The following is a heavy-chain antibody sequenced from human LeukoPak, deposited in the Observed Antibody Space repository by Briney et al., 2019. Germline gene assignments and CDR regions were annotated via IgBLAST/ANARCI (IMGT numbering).Heavy chain of an antibody. CDR1: GYTFTGYY. D-gene: IGHD1-26*01. Sequence: GASVKVSCKASGYTFTGYYIHWVRQAPGQGLEWMGWINPNSDGTDFAQKFQDRVTLTRDMSISPAYMELTSLRSGDTGVYYCVRGGEVYSGNYYFRDGWGQGGLVSVRS. V-gene: IGHV1-2*02. CDR2: INPNSDGT. CDR3: VRGGEVYSGNYYFRDG. J-gene: IGHJ4*02.